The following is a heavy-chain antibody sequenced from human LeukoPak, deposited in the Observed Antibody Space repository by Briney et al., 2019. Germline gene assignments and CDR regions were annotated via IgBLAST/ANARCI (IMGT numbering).Heavy chain of an antibody. Sequence: GGSLRLSCVVSGFTFSSYCMSWVRQAPGKGLEWVANIKQDGSEKHYVDSVKGRFTISRDNAKNSLFLQMNSLRAEDTAVYYCAREGAAGTAPHFDYWGQGTLVTVSS. CDR1: GFTFSSYC. J-gene: IGHJ4*02. CDR3: AREGAAGTAPHFDY. CDR2: IKQDGSEK. D-gene: IGHD6-13*01. V-gene: IGHV3-7*01.